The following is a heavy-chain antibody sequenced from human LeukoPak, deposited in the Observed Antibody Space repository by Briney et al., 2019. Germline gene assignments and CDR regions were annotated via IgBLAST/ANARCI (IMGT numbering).Heavy chain of an antibody. Sequence: PGGSLRLSCAASGFTFSNAWMSWVRQAPGKGLEWVGRIKSKTDGGTTDYAAPEKGRFTISRDDSKNTLYLQMNSLKTEDTAVYYCTADRRDQLLWFGELSFDYWGQGTLVTVSS. CDR3: TADRRDQLLWFGELSFDY. J-gene: IGHJ4*02. D-gene: IGHD3-10*01. V-gene: IGHV3-15*01. CDR1: GFTFSNAW. CDR2: IKSKTDGGTT.